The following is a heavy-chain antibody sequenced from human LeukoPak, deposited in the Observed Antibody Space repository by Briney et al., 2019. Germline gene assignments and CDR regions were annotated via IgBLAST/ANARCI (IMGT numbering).Heavy chain of an antibody. CDR1: GFTFSSYG. D-gene: IGHD3-10*01. CDR2: IPYDGSNK. CDR3: AKDGHGSGSYLDY. Sequence: GGSLRLPCAASGFTFSSYGMHWVRQAPGKGLEWVAVIPYDGSNKYYADSVKGRFTISRDNSKNTLYLQMNSLRAEDTAVYYCAKDGHGSGSYLDYWGQGTLVTVSS. J-gene: IGHJ4*02. V-gene: IGHV3-30*18.